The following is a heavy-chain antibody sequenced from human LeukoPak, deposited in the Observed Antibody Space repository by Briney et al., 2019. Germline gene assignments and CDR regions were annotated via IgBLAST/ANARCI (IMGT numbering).Heavy chain of an antibody. CDR1: GGSFSGYY. D-gene: IGHD3-10*01. V-gene: IGHV4-34*01. CDR2: INHSGST. CDR3: ATDGMVRGPDAWFDS. J-gene: IGHJ5*01. Sequence: SETLSLTCAVYGGSFSGYYWSWIRQPPGKGLEWIGEINHSGSTNYNPSLKSRVTISVDTSKNQFPLKLSSVTAADTAVYYCATDGMVRGPDAWFDSWGQGTLVTVSS.